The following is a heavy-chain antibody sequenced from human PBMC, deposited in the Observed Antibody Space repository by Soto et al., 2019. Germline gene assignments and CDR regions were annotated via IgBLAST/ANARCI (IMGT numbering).Heavy chain of an antibody. V-gene: IGHV4-38-2*01. D-gene: IGHD2-8*01. CDR2: IYHSGST. Sequence: SETLSLTCAVSGYSISSGYYWGWIRQPPGKGLEWIGSIYHSGSTYYNPSLKSRVTISVDTSKNQFSLKLSSVTAADTAVYYCARKLVPFDYWGQGTLVTVSS. CDR3: ARKLVPFDY. J-gene: IGHJ4*02. CDR1: GYSISSGYY.